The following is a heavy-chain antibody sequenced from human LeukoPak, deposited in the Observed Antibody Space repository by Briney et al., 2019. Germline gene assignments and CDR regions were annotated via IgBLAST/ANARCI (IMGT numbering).Heavy chain of an antibody. CDR1: GFTFSSYG. CDR3: ARYGPGSTIDY. V-gene: IGHV3-33*01. CDR2: IWYDGSNK. D-gene: IGHD3-10*01. Sequence: QPGGSLRLSCAASGFTFSSYGMHWVRQAPGKGLEWVAVIWYDGSNKYYAGSVKGRFTISRDNSKNTLYLQMNSLRAEDTAVYYCARYGPGSTIDYWGQGTLVTVSS. J-gene: IGHJ4*02.